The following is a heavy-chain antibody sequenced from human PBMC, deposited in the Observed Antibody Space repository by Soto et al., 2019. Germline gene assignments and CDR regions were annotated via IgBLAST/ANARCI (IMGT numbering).Heavy chain of an antibody. V-gene: IGHV3-23*01. CDR1: GFTFSSYA. CDR2: ISGSGGST. D-gene: IGHD3-22*01. CDR3: ASQTDFYDSSGLAGRRKNDY. Sequence: GGSMRLSCAASGFTFSSYAMSWVRQAPGKGLEWVSAISGSGGSTYYADSVKGRFTISRDNSKNTLYLQMNSLRAEDTAVYYCASQTDFYDSSGLAGRRKNDYWGQGTLVTVSS. J-gene: IGHJ4*02.